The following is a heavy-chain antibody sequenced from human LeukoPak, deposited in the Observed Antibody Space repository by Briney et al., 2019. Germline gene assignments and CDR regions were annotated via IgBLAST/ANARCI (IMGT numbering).Heavy chain of an antibody. D-gene: IGHD3-22*01. CDR3: ARDLGGGSSGYYHNDY. CDR2: IWYDGSNK. V-gene: IGHV3-33*01. CDR1: GVTFSSYG. J-gene: IGHJ4*02. Sequence: GGSLRLSCAASGVTFSSYGMHWVRQAPGKGLEWVAVIWYDGSNKYYADPVKGRFTISRDNSKNTLYLQMNSLRAEDTAVYYCARDLGGGSSGYYHNDYWGQGTLVTVSS.